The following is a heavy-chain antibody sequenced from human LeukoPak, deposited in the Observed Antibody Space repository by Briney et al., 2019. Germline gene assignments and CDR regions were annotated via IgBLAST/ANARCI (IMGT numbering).Heavy chain of an antibody. J-gene: IGHJ3*02. V-gene: IGHV4-31*03. CDR1: GGSISSGGYY. CDR3: ARMGATTSAFDI. CDR2: IYYSGST. Sequence: SETLSLTCTVSGGSISSGGYYWSWIRQHPGKGLEWIGYIYYSGSTYYNPSLKSRVTISVDTSKNQFSLKPSSVTAADTAVYYCARMGATTSAFDIWGQGTMVTVSS. D-gene: IGHD1-26*01.